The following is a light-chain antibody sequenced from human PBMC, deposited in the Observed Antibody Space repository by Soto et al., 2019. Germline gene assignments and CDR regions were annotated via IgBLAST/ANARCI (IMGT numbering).Light chain of an antibody. Sequence: DIQLTQSPSSLSASVGDRVTITCQASQAISHHLNWYQQKPGKAPNLLIYDASDLETGVPSRFSGGGTGTFFSFTINSLQPEDIATCHCQKHAGVPLFGPGTKVEIK. V-gene: IGKV1-33*01. CDR1: QAISHH. CDR3: QKHAGVPL. CDR2: DAS. J-gene: IGKJ3*01.